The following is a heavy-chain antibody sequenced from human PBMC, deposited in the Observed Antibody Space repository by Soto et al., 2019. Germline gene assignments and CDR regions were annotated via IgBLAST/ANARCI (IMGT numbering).Heavy chain of an antibody. CDR2: IDWDDDK. CDR1: GFSLSTSGMC. D-gene: IGHD6-19*01. Sequence: SGPTLVNPTQTLALTCTFSGFSLSTSGMCVSWIRQPPGKALEWLALIDWDDDKYYSTSLKTRLTISKDTSKNQVVLTMTNMDPVDTATYYCARILPDSSGWWGGMDVWGQGTTVTVSS. CDR3: ARILPDSSGWWGGMDV. J-gene: IGHJ6*02. V-gene: IGHV2-70*01.